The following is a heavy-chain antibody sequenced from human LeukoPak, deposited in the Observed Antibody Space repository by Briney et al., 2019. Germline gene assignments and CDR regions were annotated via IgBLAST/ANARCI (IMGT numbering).Heavy chain of an antibody. CDR1: GFTFSSYA. Sequence: GGSLRLSCAASGFTFSSYAMSWVHQAPGKGLEWVSAISGSGGSTYYADSVKGRFTISRDNSKNTLYLQMNSLRAEDTAVYYCAKDRMRDDIVVVPAATGFDYWGQGTLVTVSS. CDR3: AKDRMRDDIVVVPAATGFDY. CDR2: ISGSGGST. V-gene: IGHV3-23*01. D-gene: IGHD2-2*01. J-gene: IGHJ4*02.